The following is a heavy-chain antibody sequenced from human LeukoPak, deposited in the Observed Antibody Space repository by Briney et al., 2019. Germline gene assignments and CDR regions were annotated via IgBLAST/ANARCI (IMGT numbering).Heavy chain of an antibody. CDR2: IIPILGIA. Sequence: ASVTVSCKASGGTFSSYAISWVRQAPGQGLEWMGRIIPILGIANYAQKFQGRVTITADKSTSTAYMELSSLRSEDTAVYYCARDRHESNAFDIWGQGTMVTVSS. CDR1: GGTFSSYA. J-gene: IGHJ3*02. CDR3: ARDRHESNAFDI. V-gene: IGHV1-69*04.